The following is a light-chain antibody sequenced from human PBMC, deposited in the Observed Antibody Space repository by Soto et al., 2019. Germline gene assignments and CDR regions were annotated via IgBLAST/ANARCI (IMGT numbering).Light chain of an antibody. V-gene: IGKV3-11*01. J-gene: IGKJ2*01. CDR3: QQRSNWPPYT. CDR1: QSVSSY. CDR2: DAS. Sequence: EIVLTQSPATLSLSPGERATLSCRASQSVSSYLAWYQQKPGQAPRLLIYDASNRATVIPTRFSGSGSGTDFTLTISSQEPEDLAFYYCQQRSNWPPYTFGQGTKLEIK.